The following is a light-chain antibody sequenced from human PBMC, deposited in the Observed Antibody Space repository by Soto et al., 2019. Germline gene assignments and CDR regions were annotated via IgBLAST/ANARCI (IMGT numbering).Light chain of an antibody. V-gene: IGKV1-39*01. Sequence: DIQMTQSPSSLSASVGDRVTITCRASQSISSYLNWYQQKPGKAPKLLIYAASSLQSGDPSRFSGSGSWTDFTLTISSLQPEDFPTYYCQQSYSTPYTVGQGTKLESK. CDR3: QQSYSTPYT. J-gene: IGKJ2*01. CDR1: QSISSY. CDR2: AAS.